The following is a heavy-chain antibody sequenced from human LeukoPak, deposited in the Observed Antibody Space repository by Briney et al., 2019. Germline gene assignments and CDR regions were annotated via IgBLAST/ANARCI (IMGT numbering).Heavy chain of an antibody. CDR3: ATLYLIGPFTDY. D-gene: IGHD3-16*01. J-gene: IGHJ4*02. V-gene: IGHV1-24*01. CDR2: FDPEDGET. CDR1: GYTLTELS. Sequence: ASVKVSCKVSGYTLTELSMHWVRQAHGKGLEWMGGFDPEDGETIYAQKFQGRVTMTEDTSTDTAYMELSSLRSEDTAVYYCATLYLIGPFTDYWGQGTLVTVSS.